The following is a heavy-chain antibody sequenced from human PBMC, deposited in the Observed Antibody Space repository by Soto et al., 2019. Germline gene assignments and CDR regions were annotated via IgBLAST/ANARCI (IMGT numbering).Heavy chain of an antibody. CDR1: RFTFSTYW. CDR3: ARGGRIRASGWFDY. Sequence: EVQLVESGGGLVQPGGSLRLSCAASRFTFSTYWMSWVRQAPGKGLEWVANIQQDGSEKYYVDSVKGRFTISRDNAKNSLYLQMKSLRAEDTAMYYCARGGRIRASGWFDYWGQGTLVTVSS. V-gene: IGHV3-7*03. CDR2: IQQDGSEK. J-gene: IGHJ4*02. D-gene: IGHD6-19*01.